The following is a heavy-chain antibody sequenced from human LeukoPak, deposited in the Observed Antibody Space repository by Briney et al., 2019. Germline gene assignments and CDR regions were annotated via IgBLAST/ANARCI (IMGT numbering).Heavy chain of an antibody. CDR2: IIPIFGTA. V-gene: IGHV1-69*13. J-gene: IGHJ4*02. CDR3: ARLEATIEPLGGDY. Sequence: ASVKVSCKASGGTFSSYAISWVRQAPGQGLEWMGGIIPIFGTANYAQKFQGRVTITADESTSTAYMELSSLRSEDTAVYYCARLEATIEPLGGDYWGQGTLVTVSS. D-gene: IGHD5-12*01. CDR1: GGTFSSYA.